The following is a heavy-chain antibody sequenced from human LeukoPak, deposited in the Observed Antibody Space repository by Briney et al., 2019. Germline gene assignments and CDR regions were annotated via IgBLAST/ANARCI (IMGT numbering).Heavy chain of an antibody. CDR3: ARDGSTIFGVVD. J-gene: IGHJ4*02. V-gene: IGHV4-34*01. D-gene: IGHD3-3*01. Sequence: SETLSLTCAVYGGSFSGYYWSWIRQPPGKGLEWIGEINHSGSTNYNPSLKSRVTISVDTSKNQFSLKLSSVTAADTAVYYCARDGSTIFGVVDWGQGTLVTVSS. CDR1: GGSFSGYY. CDR2: INHSGST.